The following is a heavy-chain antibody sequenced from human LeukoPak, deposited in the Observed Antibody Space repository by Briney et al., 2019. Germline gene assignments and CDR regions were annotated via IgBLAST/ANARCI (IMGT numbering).Heavy chain of an antibody. J-gene: IGHJ4*02. CDR2: ISSSSSTI. D-gene: IGHD4-17*01. V-gene: IGHV3-48*01. CDR3: AREGELNTVTPIFDS. Sequence: GSLRLPCAASGFTFSSYSMNWVRQAPGKGLEWVSYISSSSSTIYYADSVKGRFTISRDNAKNSLYLQMNSLRAEDTAVYYCAREGELNTVTPIFDSWGQGTLVTVSS. CDR1: GFTFSSYS.